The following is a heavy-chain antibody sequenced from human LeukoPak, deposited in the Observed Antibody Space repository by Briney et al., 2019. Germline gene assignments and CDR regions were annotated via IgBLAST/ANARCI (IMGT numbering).Heavy chain of an antibody. D-gene: IGHD3-22*01. CDR2: FDPEDGET. CDR1: GYTLTELS. Sequence: ASVKVSCKVSGYTLTELSMHWVRQAPGKGLEGMGGFDPEDGETIYAQKFQGRVTMTEDTSTDTAYMELSSLRSEDTAVYYCATTGLIVPYFDYWGQGTLVTVSS. CDR3: ATTGLIVPYFDY. V-gene: IGHV1-24*01. J-gene: IGHJ4*02.